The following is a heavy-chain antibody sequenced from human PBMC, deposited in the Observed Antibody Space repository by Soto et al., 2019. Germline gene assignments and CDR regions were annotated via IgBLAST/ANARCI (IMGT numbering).Heavy chain of an antibody. CDR3: ARWPDGYYYYGMDV. Sequence: QVHLVQSGAEVKKPGASVKVSCKGSGYAFTTYDINWVRQATGQGLEWMGWMNPNSGNTGYAQKFQGRVTMTRNTSISTAYMELSSLRSEDTAVYYCARWPDGYYYYGMDVWGQGTTVTVSS. CDR2: MNPNSGNT. CDR1: GYAFTTYD. V-gene: IGHV1-8*02. J-gene: IGHJ6*02.